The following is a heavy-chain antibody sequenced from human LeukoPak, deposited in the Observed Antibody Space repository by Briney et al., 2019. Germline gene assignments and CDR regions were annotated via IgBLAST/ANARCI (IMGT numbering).Heavy chain of an antibody. CDR3: ARQCCSGGSCRFDY. CDR1: GGSISSSSYY. D-gene: IGHD2-15*01. Sequence: KPSETLSLTCTVSGGSISSSSYYWGWIRQPPGKGLEWIGSIYYSGSTYYNPSLKSRVTISVDTSKNQFSLKLSSVTAADTAVYYCARQCCSGGSCRFDYWGQGTLVTVSS. J-gene: IGHJ4*02. V-gene: IGHV4-39*01. CDR2: IYYSGST.